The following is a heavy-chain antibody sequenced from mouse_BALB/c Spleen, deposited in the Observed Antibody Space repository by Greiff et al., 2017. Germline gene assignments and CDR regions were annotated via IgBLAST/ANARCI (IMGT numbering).Heavy chain of an antibody. CDR1: GFTFSSYG. D-gene: IGHD2-4*01. J-gene: IGHJ3*01. CDR2: INSNGGST. V-gene: IGHV5-6-3*01. Sequence: EVQLVESGGGLVQPGGSLKLSCAASGFTFSSYGMSWVRQTPDKRLELVATINSNGGSTYYPDSVKGRFTISRDNAKNTLYLQMSSLKSEDTAMYYCARGVSTMITEAWFAYWGQGTLVTVSA. CDR3: ARGVSTMITEAWFAY.